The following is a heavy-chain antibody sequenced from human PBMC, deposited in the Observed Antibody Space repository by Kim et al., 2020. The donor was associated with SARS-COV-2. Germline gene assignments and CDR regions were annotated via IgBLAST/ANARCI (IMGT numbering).Heavy chain of an antibody. CDR1: GFTFSSYW. J-gene: IGHJ4*02. Sequence: GGSLRLSCAASGFTFSSYWMSWVRQAPGKGLEWVANIKQDGSEKYYVDSVKGRFTISRDNAKNSLYLQMNSLRAEDTAVYYCARREAQWLVLGAFDYWGQGTLVTVSS. CDR2: IKQDGSEK. V-gene: IGHV3-7*01. D-gene: IGHD6-19*01. CDR3: ARREAQWLVLGAFDY.